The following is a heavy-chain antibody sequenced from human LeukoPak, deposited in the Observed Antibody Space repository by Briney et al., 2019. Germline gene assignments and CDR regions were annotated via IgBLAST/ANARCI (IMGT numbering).Heavy chain of an antibody. CDR1: GFTFSSYA. D-gene: IGHD3-22*01. Sequence: GGSLRLSCAASGFTFSSYAMSWVRQAPGKGLEWVSAISGSGGSTYYADSVKGRFTISRDNSKNTLYLQMNSLRAEDTAVYYCAKPHYYDSSGYYYVDAFDIWGQGTMVTVSS. CDR3: AKPHYYDSSGYYYVDAFDI. V-gene: IGHV3-23*01. J-gene: IGHJ3*02. CDR2: ISGSGGST.